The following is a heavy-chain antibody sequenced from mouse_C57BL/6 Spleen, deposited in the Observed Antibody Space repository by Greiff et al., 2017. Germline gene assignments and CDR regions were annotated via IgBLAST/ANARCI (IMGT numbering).Heavy chain of an antibody. Sequence: QVQLQQPGAELVRPGSSVKLSCKASGYTFTSYWMHWVKQRPIQGLEWIGNIDPSDSETHYNQKFKDKATLTVDKSSSTAYMQLSSLTSEDSAVYYWARDGSSFYWYFDVWGTGTTVTVSS. CDR2: IDPSDSET. CDR1: GYTFTSYW. V-gene: IGHV1-52*01. J-gene: IGHJ1*03. CDR3: ARDGSSFYWYFDV. D-gene: IGHD1-1*01.